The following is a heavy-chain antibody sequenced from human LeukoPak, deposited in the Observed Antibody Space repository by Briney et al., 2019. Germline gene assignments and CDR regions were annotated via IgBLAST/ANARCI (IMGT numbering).Heavy chain of an antibody. Sequence: SETLSLTCTVSGGSISSYYWNWIRQPAGKGLEWIGRIYTSGSTKYNSSLKSRVTMSVDTPRNQFSLKMSSVTAADTAVYYCASGLNYYYGMDVWGQGTTVTVSS. V-gene: IGHV4-4*07. CDR1: GGSISSYY. CDR2: IYTSGST. J-gene: IGHJ6*02. CDR3: ASGLNYYYGMDV.